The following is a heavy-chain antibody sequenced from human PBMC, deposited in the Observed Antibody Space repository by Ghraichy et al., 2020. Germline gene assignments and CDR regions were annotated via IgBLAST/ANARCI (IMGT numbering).Heavy chain of an antibody. D-gene: IGHD2-2*02. V-gene: IGHV3-74*01. J-gene: IGHJ3*01. Sequence: GGSLRLSCAASGFTFSSHWMHWVRQAPGKGLVWVSHISSDGRTTNSADSVKGRFTISRDDAKNTLYLQMNSLRAEDTAVYYCTTHGLGVSVVMGAAILDALDVWGQGTTVTVSS. CDR2: ISSDGRTT. CDR3: TTHGLGVSVVMGAAILDALDV. CDR1: GFTFSSHW.